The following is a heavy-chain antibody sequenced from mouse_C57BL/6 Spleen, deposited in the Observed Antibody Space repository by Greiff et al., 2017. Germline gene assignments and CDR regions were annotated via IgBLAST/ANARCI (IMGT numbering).Heavy chain of an antibody. CDR3: ARSWAY. V-gene: IGHV1-18*01. Sequence: EVQLQQSGPELVKPGASVKISCKASGYTFTDYNMDWVKQSPGKSLEWIGDINPNNGGTNYNQKFKGKATLTVDKSSSTAYMELRSLTSEDSAVYYCARSWAYWGQGTTLTVSA. CDR2: INPNNGGT. J-gene: IGHJ2*01. CDR1: GYTFTDYN. D-gene: IGHD4-1*01.